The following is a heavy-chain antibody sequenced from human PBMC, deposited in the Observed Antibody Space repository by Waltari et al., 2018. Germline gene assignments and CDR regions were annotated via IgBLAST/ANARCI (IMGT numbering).Heavy chain of an antibody. Sequence: VQLVQSGAEVKKPGSPVQVSCKASGGTFSSYAVSRVGQAPGQGLEWMGGIIYPGDSDTRYSPSFQGQVTISADKSISTAYLQWSSLKASDTAMYYCARRRRGALNWFDPWGQGTLVTVSS. CDR2: IYPGDSDT. CDR1: GGTFSSYA. J-gene: IGHJ5*02. CDR3: ARRRRGALNWFDP. V-gene: IGHV5-51*01.